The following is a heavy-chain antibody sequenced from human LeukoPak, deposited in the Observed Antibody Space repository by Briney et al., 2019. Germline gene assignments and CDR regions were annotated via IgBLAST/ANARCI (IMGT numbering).Heavy chain of an antibody. D-gene: IGHD3-16*02. Sequence: GASVKVSCKASGYTFTSYDINWVRQATGQGLEWMGWMNPNSGNTGYAQKFQGRVTITRNTSISTAYMELSSLRSEDTAVYYCARGRMITFGGVIVIRGGFDYWGQGTLVTVSS. CDR2: MNPNSGNT. CDR1: GYTFTSYD. J-gene: IGHJ4*02. CDR3: ARGRMITFGGVIVIRGGFDY. V-gene: IGHV1-8*03.